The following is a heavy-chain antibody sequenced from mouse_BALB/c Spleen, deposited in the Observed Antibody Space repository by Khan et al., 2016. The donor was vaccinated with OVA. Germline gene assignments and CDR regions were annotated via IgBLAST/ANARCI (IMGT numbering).Heavy chain of an antibody. CDR2: ISYSGNT. CDR1: GYSITSDYA. J-gene: IGHJ2*01. Sequence: LVESGPGLVKPSQSLSLICTVTGYSITSDYAWNWIRQFPGNKLEWMGFISYSGNTKYNPSLKSRISITRDTSKNQFFLQLNSVTTEDTATYYCARVYGGDFDYWGQGTTLTVSS. CDR3: ARVYGGDFDY. D-gene: IGHD1-1*01. V-gene: IGHV3-2*02.